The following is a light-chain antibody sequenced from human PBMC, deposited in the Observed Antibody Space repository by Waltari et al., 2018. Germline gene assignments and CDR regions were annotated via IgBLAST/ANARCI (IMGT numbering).Light chain of an antibody. CDR3: QQFDTHPPT. CDR1: QDINNF. J-gene: IGKJ4*01. Sequence: DIHLSQSPSSLSASVGDSVTITCQASQDINNFLNWYQQKPGRAPSLLIYDASNLETGVPSRFSGSGSGTHFTLTISSLQTEDSATYYCQQFDTHPPTFGGGTKVEI. V-gene: IGKV1-33*01. CDR2: DAS.